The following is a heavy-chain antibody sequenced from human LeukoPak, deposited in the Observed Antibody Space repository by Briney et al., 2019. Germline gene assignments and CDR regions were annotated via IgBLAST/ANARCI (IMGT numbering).Heavy chain of an antibody. D-gene: IGHD4-17*01. CDR1: GFTFSRYN. CDR2: TSSSSYI. Sequence: GGSLRLSCAASGFTFSRYNMNWVRQAPGKGLEWVSSTSSSSYIYYADSVKGRFTISRDNAKNSLYLQMNSLRAEDTAVYYCARRGPYGDYQLHWGQGTLVTVSS. CDR3: ARRGPYGDYQLH. V-gene: IGHV3-21*01. J-gene: IGHJ4*02.